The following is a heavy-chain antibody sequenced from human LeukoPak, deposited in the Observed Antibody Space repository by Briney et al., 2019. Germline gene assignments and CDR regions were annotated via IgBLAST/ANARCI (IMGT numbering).Heavy chain of an antibody. Sequence: SETLSLTCTVSGYSISSGYYWGWIRQPPGKGLEWIGSIYHSGSTYYNPSLKSRVTISVDTSKNQFSLKLSSVTSADTAVYYCARGEPYSSGWYSYWGQGTLVTVSS. V-gene: IGHV4-38-2*02. CDR2: IYHSGST. CDR1: GYSISSGYY. D-gene: IGHD6-19*01. CDR3: ARGEPYSSGWYSY. J-gene: IGHJ4*02.